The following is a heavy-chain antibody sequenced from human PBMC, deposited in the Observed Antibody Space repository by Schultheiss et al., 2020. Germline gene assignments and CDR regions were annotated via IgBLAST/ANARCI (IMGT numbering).Heavy chain of an antibody. CDR1: GGSFSGYY. V-gene: IGHV4-34*01. CDR3: AGSIAAAGARLDY. D-gene: IGHD6-13*01. Sequence: SETLSLTCAVYGGSFSGYYWSWIRQPPGKGLEWIGEINYSGSTNYNPSLKSRVTISVDTSKNQFSLKVYSVTAADTAVYYCAGSIAAAGARLDYWGQGTLVTVSS. J-gene: IGHJ4*02. CDR2: INYSGST.